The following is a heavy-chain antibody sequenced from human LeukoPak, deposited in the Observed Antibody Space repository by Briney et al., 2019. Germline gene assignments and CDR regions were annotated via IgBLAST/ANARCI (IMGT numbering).Heavy chain of an antibody. CDR3: AKLIHDQPQIDY. CDR1: GFTFSSYA. CDR2: ISGSGGST. Sequence: GGSLRLSCAASGFTFSSYAMSCVRQAPGKGLEWVSAISGSGGSTYYADSVKGRFTISRDNSKNTLYLQMNSLRAEDTAVYYCAKLIHDQPQIDYWGQGTLVTVSS. D-gene: IGHD2-2*01. V-gene: IGHV3-23*01. J-gene: IGHJ4*02.